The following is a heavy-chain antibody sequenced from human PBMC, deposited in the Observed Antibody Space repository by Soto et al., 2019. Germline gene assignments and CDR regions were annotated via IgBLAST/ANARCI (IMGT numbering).Heavy chain of an antibody. V-gene: IGHV2-5*02. CDR1: GFSLSTSGVG. CDR2: IYWDDDK. D-gene: IGHD7-27*01. J-gene: IGHJ4*02. Sequence: QITLKESGPTLVKPTQTLTLTCTFSGFSLSTSGVGVGWIRQPPGKALEWLALIYWDDDKRYSPSLKSRLTITQDTSKNHVVLTMTNMDPVDTATYYCAHSLIPNWGSRGAFDYWGQGTLVTVSS. CDR3: AHSLIPNWGSRGAFDY.